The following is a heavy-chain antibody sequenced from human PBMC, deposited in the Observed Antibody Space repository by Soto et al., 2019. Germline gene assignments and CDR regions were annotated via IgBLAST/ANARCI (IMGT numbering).Heavy chain of an antibody. V-gene: IGHV3-23*01. J-gene: IGHJ4*02. CDR1: GFTFSSYA. CDR3: AKDPNSYYYDSSGYYSAYFDY. D-gene: IGHD3-22*01. CDR2: ISGSGGST. Sequence: LRLSCAASGFTFSSYAMSWVRQAPGKGLEWVSAISGSGGSTYYADSVKGRFTISRDNSKNTLYLQMNSLRAEDTAVYYCAKDPNSYYYDSSGYYSAYFDYWGQGTLVTVSS.